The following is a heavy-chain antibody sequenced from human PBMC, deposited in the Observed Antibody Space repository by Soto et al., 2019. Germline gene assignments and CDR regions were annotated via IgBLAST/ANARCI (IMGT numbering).Heavy chain of an antibody. CDR1: GFTFSSYG. J-gene: IGHJ6*02. V-gene: IGHV3-33*01. Sequence: GGSLRLSCAASGFTFSSYGMHWVRQAPGKGLEWVAVIWYDGSNKYYADSVKGRFTISRDNSKNTLYLQMNSLRAEDTAVYYCARDEGVLRFLEWRYYGMDVWGQGTTVTVSS. CDR3: ARDEGVLRFLEWRYYGMDV. D-gene: IGHD3-3*01. CDR2: IWYDGSNK.